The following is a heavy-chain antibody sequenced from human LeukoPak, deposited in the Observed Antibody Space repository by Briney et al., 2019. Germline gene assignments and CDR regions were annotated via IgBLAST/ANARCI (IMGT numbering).Heavy chain of an antibody. J-gene: IGHJ4*02. CDR1: GFTFSTYV. D-gene: IGHD1-26*01. Sequence: GRSLRLSCAASGFTFSTYVMHWVRQAPGKGLEWVAVISYDGVNKYYADSVKGRFTISRDDSKNTVYLQMNSLRVEDTAVYYCARVSSVEATREFDYWGQGTLVTVSS. CDR3: ARVSSVEATREFDY. CDR2: ISYDGVNK. V-gene: IGHV3-30-3*01.